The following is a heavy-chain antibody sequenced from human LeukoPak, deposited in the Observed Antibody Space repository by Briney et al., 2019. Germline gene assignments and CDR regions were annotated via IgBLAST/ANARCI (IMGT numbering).Heavy chain of an antibody. Sequence: PGGSLRLSCAASGFTFSSYAMSWVRQAPGKGLEWVSAISGSGGSTYYADSVKGRFTVSRDNSKHTMSLQMNTLRAEDTAVYYCARGITAFGVPGATYYFDYWGQGTLVTVSS. V-gene: IGHV3-23*01. D-gene: IGHD3-3*01. J-gene: IGHJ4*02. CDR3: ARGITAFGVPGATYYFDY. CDR1: GFTFSSYA. CDR2: ISGSGGST.